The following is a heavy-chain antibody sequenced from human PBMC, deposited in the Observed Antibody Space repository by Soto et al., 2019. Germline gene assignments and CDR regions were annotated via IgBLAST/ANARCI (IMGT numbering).Heavy chain of an antibody. CDR3: ARDRRLITAGVFDS. CDR1: GFTFSDYS. D-gene: IGHD3-10*01. V-gene: IGHV3-48*02. CDR2: ITGSSTTI. Sequence: PGGSLRLSCDVPGFTFSDYSMNWVRQAPGKGLEWVSFITGSSTTIYYADSVRGRFTISRDNAKNSLHLQMNSLRDEDTAVYFCARDRRLITAGVFDSWGQGTLVTVSS. J-gene: IGHJ4*02.